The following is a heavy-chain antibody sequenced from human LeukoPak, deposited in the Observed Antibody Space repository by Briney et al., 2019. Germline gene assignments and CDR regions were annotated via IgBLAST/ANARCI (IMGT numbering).Heavy chain of an antibody. CDR2: INHSGST. CDR3: ARAFYYASSGYYRE. V-gene: IGHV4-34*09. J-gene: IGHJ4*02. CDR1: GGSFSGYY. D-gene: IGHD3-22*01. Sequence: SETLSLTCAVYGGSFSGYYWSWIRQPPGKGLEWIGEINHSGSTNYNPSLKSRVTISVDTSRNQFSLQLSSVTAADTAMYYCARAFYYASSGYYREWGQGTLVTVSS.